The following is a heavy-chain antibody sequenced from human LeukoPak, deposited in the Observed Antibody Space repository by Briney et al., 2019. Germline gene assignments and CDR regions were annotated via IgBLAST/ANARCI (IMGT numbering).Heavy chain of an antibody. CDR2: IWYDGSDK. J-gene: IGHJ4*02. CDR1: GFTFSGSA. CDR3: ARDRVLHYFDY. D-gene: IGHD3-16*01. V-gene: IGHV3-33*08. Sequence: PGGSLRLSCAASGFTFSGSAMTWVRQAPGKGLEWVAVIWYDGSDKCYADSVKGRFAISRDNSKNTLYLQMTSLRADDTAVYYCARDRVLHYFDYWGQGALVTVSS.